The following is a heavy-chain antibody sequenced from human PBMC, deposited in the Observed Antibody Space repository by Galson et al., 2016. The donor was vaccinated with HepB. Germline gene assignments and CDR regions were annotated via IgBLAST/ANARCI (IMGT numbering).Heavy chain of an antibody. Sequence: SLRLSCAASGFAFSSHWMHWVRQDLGKGLVWVSRINSDGTISNYADSVKGRFTISRDNAKNTLYLQMNSLRAEDTAVYFCVRDHSVVPTTAYNWFGPWGRGTLVTVSS. CDR2: INSDGTIS. CDR3: VRDHSVVPTTAYNWFGP. J-gene: IGHJ5*02. V-gene: IGHV3-74*01. D-gene: IGHD4-23*01. CDR1: GFAFSSHW.